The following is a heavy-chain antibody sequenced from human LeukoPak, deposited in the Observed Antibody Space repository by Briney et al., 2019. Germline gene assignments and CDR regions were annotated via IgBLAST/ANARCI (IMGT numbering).Heavy chain of an antibody. CDR1: GGSFSGYY. CDR3: ARRLHQLPIDY. V-gene: IGHV4-34*01. D-gene: IGHD2-2*01. Sequence: PSETLSLTCAVYGGSFSGYYWSWVRQPPGKGLEWIGEINHSGSTNYNPSLKRRVTISVDTSKNQFSLKVRSVTAADTAIYYCARRLHQLPIDYWGQGTLVTVSS. CDR2: INHSGST. J-gene: IGHJ4*02.